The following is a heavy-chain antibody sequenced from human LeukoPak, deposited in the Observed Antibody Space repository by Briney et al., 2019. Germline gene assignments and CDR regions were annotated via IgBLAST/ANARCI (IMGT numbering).Heavy chain of an antibody. CDR1: GFTFSSYD. Sequence: GRSLRLSCAASGFTFSSYDMNWVRQAPGKGLEWVSYISSSSYIYYADSVKGRFTISRDNAKNSLYLQMNSLRAEDTAVYYCARVDAFDLWGQGIMVTVSS. CDR2: ISSSSYI. V-gene: IGHV3-21*01. J-gene: IGHJ3*01. CDR3: ARVDAFDL.